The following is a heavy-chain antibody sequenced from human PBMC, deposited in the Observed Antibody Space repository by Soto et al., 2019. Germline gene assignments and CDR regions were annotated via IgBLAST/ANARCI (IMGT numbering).Heavy chain of an antibody. CDR2: VIPIFGTA. CDR3: ARGGGGYDMDV. J-gene: IGHJ6*02. V-gene: IGHV1-69*01. D-gene: IGHD3-10*01. CDR1: GGTFSSYA. Sequence: QVQLVQSGAEVKKPGSAVKVSCKASGGTFSSYAISWLRQAPGQGLEWMGGVIPIFGTAKYAQNCQGRDPITAEESTSTAYMQLRSLRSEDTAVYYCARGGGGYDMDVCGQGTTVTVSS.